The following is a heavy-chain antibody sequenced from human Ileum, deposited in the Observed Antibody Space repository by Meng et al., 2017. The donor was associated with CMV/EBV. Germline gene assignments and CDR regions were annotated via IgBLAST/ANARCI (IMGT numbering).Heavy chain of an antibody. Sequence: CKASGYSFTNCRIGWVRQRPGKGLEWMGIIWPGDSDTRYSPSFQGQVTISADKSISTAYLQWSSLKASDTAMYYCARRAVEAATVDYWGQGTLVTVSS. CDR2: IWPGDSDT. CDR3: ARRAVEAATVDY. D-gene: IGHD2-15*01. V-gene: IGHV5-51*01. J-gene: IGHJ4*02. CDR1: GYSFTNCR.